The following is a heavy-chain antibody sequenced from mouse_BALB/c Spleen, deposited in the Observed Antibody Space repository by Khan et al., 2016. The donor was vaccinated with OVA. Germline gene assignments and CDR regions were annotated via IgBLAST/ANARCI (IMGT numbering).Heavy chain of an antibody. CDR3: ARSPYGNFAY. J-gene: IGHJ3*01. V-gene: IGHV5-9-3*01. Sequence: EVELVESGGGLVKPGGSLKLSCAASGFTFSTYAMSWVRQTPEKRLEWVATISSDGDYTYYPDNVTGRFTISRDNAKKTLYLQMSSLRSEDTAIDYCARSPYGNFAYWGQGTLVTVSA. D-gene: IGHD2-1*01. CDR2: ISSDGDYT. CDR1: GFTFSTYA.